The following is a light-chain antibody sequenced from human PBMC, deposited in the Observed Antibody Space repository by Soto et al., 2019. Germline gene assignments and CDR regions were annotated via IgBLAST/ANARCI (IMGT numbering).Light chain of an antibody. V-gene: IGKV1-39*01. CDR1: ESISDY. CDR2: SAS. J-gene: IGKJ4*01. CDR3: QQTFSHLLS. Sequence: IQLTQSPSALSASVGDRVTIVCRASESISDYLNWYQLKSGEAPKVLIYSASTLRGGVPSRFSGTGSGTEFTLTISSLQPEDVATYYCQQTFSHLLSFGGGNTVE.